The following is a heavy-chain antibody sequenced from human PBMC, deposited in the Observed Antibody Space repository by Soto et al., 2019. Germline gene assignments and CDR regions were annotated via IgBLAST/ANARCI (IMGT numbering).Heavy chain of an antibody. CDR3: GRVKNY. D-gene: IGHD6-25*01. Sequence: QVQLLQSGAEVKKPGASVRVSCQASGYSFASYYVHWVRQAPGQGLEWMGVITTSGSFTTLSQKFQARLTLTTATATSTVPMALSTLITAERTADLGGRVKNYW. CDR1: GYSFASYY. CDR2: ITTSGSFT. V-gene: IGHV1-46*01. J-gene: IGHJ4*01.